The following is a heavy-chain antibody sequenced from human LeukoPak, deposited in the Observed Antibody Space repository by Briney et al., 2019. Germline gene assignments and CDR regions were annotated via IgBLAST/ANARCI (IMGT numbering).Heavy chain of an antibody. CDR2: INPNSGGT. CDR3: ARDLSHDSSGTHAFDI. D-gene: IGHD3-22*01. V-gene: IGHV1-2*02. CDR1: GYTFTGYY. Sequence: ASVKVSCKASGYTFTGYYMHWVRQAPGQGLEWMGWINPNSGGTNYAQKFQGRVTMTRDMSTSTVYMELSSLRSEDTAVYYCARDLSHDSSGTHAFDIWGQGTMVTVSS. J-gene: IGHJ3*02.